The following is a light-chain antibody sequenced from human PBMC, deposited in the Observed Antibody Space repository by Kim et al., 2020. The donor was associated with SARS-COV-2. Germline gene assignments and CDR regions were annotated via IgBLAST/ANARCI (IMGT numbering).Light chain of an antibody. V-gene: IGKV1-5*03. CDR3: QQYSSYWT. Sequence: AAVDYRVTITCRASQSTGSWLAWYQQKPGRATKLLSYKASSLESGVPSRFSGSGSGTEFTLTISSLQPDDFATYYCQQYSSYWTFGQGTKVDIK. CDR2: KAS. J-gene: IGKJ1*01. CDR1: QSTGSW.